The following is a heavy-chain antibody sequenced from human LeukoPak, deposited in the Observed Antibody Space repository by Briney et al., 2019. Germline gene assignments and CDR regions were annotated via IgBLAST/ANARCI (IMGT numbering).Heavy chain of an antibody. D-gene: IGHD3-22*01. CDR3: ARDATYYYDSPYFDY. CDR1: GFIFSRYW. V-gene: IGHV3-7*01. J-gene: IGHJ4*02. CDR2: IKQDGSEK. Sequence: GGSLRLSCAASGFIFSRYWMTWVRQAPGKGLEWVANIKQDGSEKYYVDSVKGRFTISRDNAKNSLYLQMNSLRAEDTAVYYCARDATYYYDSPYFDYWGQGTLVTVSS.